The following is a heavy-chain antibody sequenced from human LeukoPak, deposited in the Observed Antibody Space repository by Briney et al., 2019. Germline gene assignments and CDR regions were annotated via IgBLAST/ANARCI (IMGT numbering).Heavy chain of an antibody. D-gene: IGHD5-18*01. V-gene: IGHV3-66*01. Sequence: GGSLRLSCAASGLTVSTNCMNWVRQAPGKGLEWVSVVYMGGTTYYADSVKGRFTISRDSTKNTIYLQMNNLRAEDTAVYYCARGLLRDGYTYTYSFDYWGQGALVTVSS. CDR3: ARGLLRDGYTYTYSFDY. CDR1: GLTVSTNC. J-gene: IGHJ4*02. CDR2: VYMGGTT.